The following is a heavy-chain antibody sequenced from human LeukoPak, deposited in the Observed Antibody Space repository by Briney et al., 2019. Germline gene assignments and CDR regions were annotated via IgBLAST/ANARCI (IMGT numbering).Heavy chain of an antibody. CDR3: ARDERTYSSSWSPFDY. Sequence: KPSETLSLTCTVSGGSISSSDYYWGWIRQPPGKGLEWIGSIYYSGSTYYNPSLKSRVTISIDTSKNQFSLKLSSLTAADTAVYYCARDERTYSSSWSPFDYWGQGTLVTVSS. D-gene: IGHD6-13*01. V-gene: IGHV4-39*07. CDR1: GGSISSSDYY. CDR2: IYYSGST. J-gene: IGHJ4*02.